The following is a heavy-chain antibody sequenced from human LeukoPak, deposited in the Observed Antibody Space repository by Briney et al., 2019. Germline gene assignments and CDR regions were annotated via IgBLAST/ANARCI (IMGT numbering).Heavy chain of an antibody. Sequence: PGGSLRLSCAASGFTFSSYWMSWVRQAPGKGLEWVSAISGSGGSTYYADSVKGRFTISRDNSKNTLYLQMNSLRAEDTAVYYCAKDHAYYYDSSGYRHWGQGTLVTVSS. CDR1: GFTFSSYW. V-gene: IGHV3-23*01. D-gene: IGHD3-22*01. J-gene: IGHJ4*02. CDR2: ISGSGGST. CDR3: AKDHAYYYDSSGYRH.